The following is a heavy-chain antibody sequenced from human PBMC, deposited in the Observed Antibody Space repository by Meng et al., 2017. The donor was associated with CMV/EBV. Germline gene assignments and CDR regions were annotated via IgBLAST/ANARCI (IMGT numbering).Heavy chain of an antibody. CDR2: ISSSSSFK. D-gene: IGHD5-18*01. CDR3: ARDPTGYSYGYSDY. Sequence: SGFPFSSYTMNWVRQAPGKGLEWVSSISSSSSFKYYADSVKGRFAISRDNAKNSLYLQMNSLRAEDTAVYYCARDPTGYSYGYSDYWGQGTLVTVSS. CDR1: GFPFSSYT. V-gene: IGHV3-21*01. J-gene: IGHJ4*02.